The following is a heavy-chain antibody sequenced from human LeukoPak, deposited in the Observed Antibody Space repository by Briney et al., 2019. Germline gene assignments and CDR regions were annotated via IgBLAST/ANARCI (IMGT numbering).Heavy chain of an antibody. CDR1: GYSISSGYL. Sequence: SETLSLTCTVSGYSISSGYLWGWIRQPPGKGLEWIGSTYHGGTTYSNPSLKSRVIVSEDTSKNQFSLKLSSVTAADTAVYYCARGSGDWTYYFDYWGQGTLVTVSS. CDR3: ARGSGDWTYYFDY. V-gene: IGHV4-38-2*02. J-gene: IGHJ4*02. D-gene: IGHD2-21*02. CDR2: TYHGGTT.